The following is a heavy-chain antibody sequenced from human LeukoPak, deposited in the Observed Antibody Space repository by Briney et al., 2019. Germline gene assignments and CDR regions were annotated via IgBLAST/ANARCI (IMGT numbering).Heavy chain of an antibody. CDR3: ARDIASGIAPRPLYY. CDR2: IMSNWGSL. Sequence: TLRHSRAAAGFTFSSDAMHWVRKAPGQGLDFVSVIMSNWGSLYHANCLKGRFTISRDNSKNTLYLQMGSLRAEDMAVYYCARDIASGIAPRPLYYWGQGTLVSGSS. V-gene: IGHV3-64*01. D-gene: IGHD6-6*01. J-gene: IGHJ4*02. CDR1: GFTFSSDA.